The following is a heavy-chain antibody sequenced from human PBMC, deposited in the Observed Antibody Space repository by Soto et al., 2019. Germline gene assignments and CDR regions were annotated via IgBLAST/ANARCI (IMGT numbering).Heavy chain of an antibody. CDR2: INSDGSST. D-gene: IGHD6-13*01. CDR3: ARGSAAAAN. J-gene: IGHJ4*02. Sequence: PGGSLRLSCAASGFTFSSHLMHWVRQAPGKGLVWVSRINSDGSSTSYADSVKGRFTISRDNVKNMLYLQMNSLRAEDTAVYYCARGSAAAANWGQGTLVTVSS. V-gene: IGHV3-74*01. CDR1: GFTFSSHL.